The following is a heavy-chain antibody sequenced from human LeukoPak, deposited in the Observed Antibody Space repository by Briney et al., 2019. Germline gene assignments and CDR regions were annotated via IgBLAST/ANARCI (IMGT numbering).Heavy chain of an antibody. CDR3: ARSGYSFLVDS. CDR1: GGSIGTYY. V-gene: IGHV4-34*01. Sequence: SETLSLTCTVSGGSIGTYYWSWVRQPPGKGLEWIGEINHSGSTNYNPSLKSRVTISVDTSKNQFSLKLSSVTAADTAVYFCARSGYSFLVDSWGQGTLVTVSS. J-gene: IGHJ4*02. D-gene: IGHD5-18*01. CDR2: INHSGST.